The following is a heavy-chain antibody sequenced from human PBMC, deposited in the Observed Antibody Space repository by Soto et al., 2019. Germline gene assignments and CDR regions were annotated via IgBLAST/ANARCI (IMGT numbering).Heavy chain of an antibody. CDR2: IYHSGST. CDR3: ARTVGAAYYFDF. D-gene: IGHD1-26*01. J-gene: IGHJ4*02. V-gene: IGHV4-4*02. CDR1: GGSISSSNW. Sequence: SETLSLTCAVSGGSISSSNWWSWVRQPPGKGLEWIGEIYHSGSTNYNPSLKSRVTMSIDTSNKHFSLNLKSVTAADTAVYYCARTVGAAYYFDFWGQGALVTVSS.